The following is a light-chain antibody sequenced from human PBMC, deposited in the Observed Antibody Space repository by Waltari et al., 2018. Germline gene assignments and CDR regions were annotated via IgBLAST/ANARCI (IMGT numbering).Light chain of an antibody. CDR1: SSDVGGYNY. Sequence: QSALTQPPSASGSPGQPVTISCTGTSSDVGGYNYVSWYPQHPGEAPKLMIYEVSKRPSGVPDRFSGSKSGNTASLTVSGLQGEDEADYYCSSYAGSNNLVFGGGTKLTVL. V-gene: IGLV2-8*01. CDR3: SSYAGSNNLV. J-gene: IGLJ2*01. CDR2: EVS.